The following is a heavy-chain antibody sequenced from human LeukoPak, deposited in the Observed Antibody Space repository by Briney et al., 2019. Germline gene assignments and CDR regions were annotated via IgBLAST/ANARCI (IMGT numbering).Heavy chain of an antibody. Sequence: PGGSLRLSCAASGFTFSSYGIHWVRQAPGKGLEWVAFILYDGSNKFYADSVKGRFTISKDNSKNTLYLQMNSLRAEDTAVYHCARPYCSGGSCYSGHFDYWGQGTLVTVSS. J-gene: IGHJ4*02. CDR2: ILYDGSNK. CDR1: GFTFSSYG. V-gene: IGHV3-30*02. CDR3: ARPYCSGGSCYSGHFDY. D-gene: IGHD2-15*01.